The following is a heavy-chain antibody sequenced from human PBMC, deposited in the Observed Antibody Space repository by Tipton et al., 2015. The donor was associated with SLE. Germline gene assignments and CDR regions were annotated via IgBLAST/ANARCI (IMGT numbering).Heavy chain of an antibody. CDR3: STVRYDYGMDV. CDR2: IYYSGST. V-gene: IGHV4-39*01. J-gene: IGHJ6*02. CDR1: GDSISSSSYY. Sequence: TLSLTCTVSGDSISSSSYYWGWIRQPPGKGLEWIGSIYYSGSTYYNPSLKSRVTISVDTSKNQFSLKLSSVTAADTAVYYCSTVRYDYGMDVWGQGTTVTVSS. D-gene: IGHD1-1*01.